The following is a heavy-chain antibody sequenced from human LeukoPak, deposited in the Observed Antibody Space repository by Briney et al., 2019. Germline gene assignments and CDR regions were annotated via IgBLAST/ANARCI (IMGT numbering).Heavy chain of an antibody. J-gene: IGHJ4*02. CDR1: GFTFSAYA. CDR3: ARAGSVVVPAALDY. Sequence: GGSLRLSCSASGFTFSAYAMHWVRQAPGKGLEYVSAISPNGGSTYYADSVKGRFTISRDNSKNTLYLQMSSLRVEDTAVYYCARAGSVVVPAALDYWGQGTLVTVSS. CDR2: ISPNGGST. D-gene: IGHD2-2*01. V-gene: IGHV3-64D*06.